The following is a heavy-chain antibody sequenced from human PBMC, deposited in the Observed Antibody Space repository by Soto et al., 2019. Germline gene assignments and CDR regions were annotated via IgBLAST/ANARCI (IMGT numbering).Heavy chain of an antibody. CDR1: GFTFSSYG. J-gene: IGHJ4*02. CDR2: ISYDGSNK. Sequence: QVQLVESGGGVVQPGRSLRLSCAASGFTFSSYGMHWVRQAPGKGLEWVALISYDGSNKYYADSVKGRFTISRDNSKNTLYLQMNSLRPEDTALYYCAKSRMPYYASCLGYWGQGTLVTVSS. D-gene: IGHD3-10*01. CDR3: AKSRMPYYASCLGY. V-gene: IGHV3-30*18.